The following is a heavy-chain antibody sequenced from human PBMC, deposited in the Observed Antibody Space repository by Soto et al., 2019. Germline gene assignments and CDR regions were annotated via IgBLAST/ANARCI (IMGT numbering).Heavy chain of an antibody. Sequence: PWGSLRLSCAGSGFTFGDSYMSWIRQAPGKGLEWLSYISPGSRYPAYADSVKGRFTISRDNAKRSLYLLMMSLTAEDTAIYYCVRGGGGGLFDPWGQGTMVTVSS. CDR1: GFTFGDSY. J-gene: IGHJ5*02. D-gene: IGHD2-15*01. CDR3: VRGGGGGLFDP. CDR2: ISPGSRYP. V-gene: IGHV3-11*06.